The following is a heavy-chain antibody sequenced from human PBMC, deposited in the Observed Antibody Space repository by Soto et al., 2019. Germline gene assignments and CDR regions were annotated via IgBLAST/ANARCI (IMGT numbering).Heavy chain of an antibody. CDR3: AREGLPHYDILTGYTYWFDP. CDR1: GYTFTSYG. V-gene: IGHV1-18*01. Sequence: ASVKVSCKASGYTFTSYGISWVRQAPGQGLEWMGWISAYSGNTNYAQKLQGRVTMTTDTSTSTAYMELRSLRSDDTAVYYCAREGLPHYDILTGYTYWFDPWGQGTLVTVSS. D-gene: IGHD3-9*01. CDR2: ISAYSGNT. J-gene: IGHJ5*02.